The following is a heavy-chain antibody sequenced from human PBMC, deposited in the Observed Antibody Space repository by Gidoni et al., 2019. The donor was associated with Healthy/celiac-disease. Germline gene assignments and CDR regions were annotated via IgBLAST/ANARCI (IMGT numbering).Heavy chain of an antibody. Sequence: QVQLVESGGGVVQPGRSLRLSCAASGFTFSSYGMHWVRQAPGKGLDWVGVICDDGSNKYYAYSLKCRFTITRDNSKNTVYLQMSIMRDEGTAVYYCARDFYYDSRGDAFDSWGQGTMVTVSS. CDR1: GFTFSSYG. CDR3: ARDFYYDSRGDAFDS. V-gene: IGHV3-33*01. CDR2: ICDDGSNK. D-gene: IGHD3-22*01. J-gene: IGHJ3*02.